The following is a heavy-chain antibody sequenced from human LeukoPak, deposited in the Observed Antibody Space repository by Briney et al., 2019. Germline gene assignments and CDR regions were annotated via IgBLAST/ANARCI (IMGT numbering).Heavy chain of an antibody. CDR1: GFTFSSYG. V-gene: IGHV3-30*02. D-gene: IGHD2-21*02. CDR3: AKDHRAYCGGDCVDFDY. Sequence: GGSLRLSCAASGFTFSSYGMHWVRQAPGKGLEWVAFIRFDGNNKYYADPVKGRFTISRDNSKNTLYLQMNSLRGEDTAVYYCAKDHRAYCGGDCVDFDYWGQGTLVTVSS. CDR2: IRFDGNNK. J-gene: IGHJ4*02.